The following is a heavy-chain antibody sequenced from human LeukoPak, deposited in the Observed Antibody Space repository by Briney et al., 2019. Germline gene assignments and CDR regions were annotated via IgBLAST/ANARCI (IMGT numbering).Heavy chain of an antibody. CDR3: ARLACSSSTCSFDY. CDR1: GGTFSSYA. Sequence: SCTASGGTFSSYAISWVRQALGKGLEWVAVIWYDGSNKYYADSVKGRFTISRDNSKNTLYLQMNSLRAEDTAVYYCARLACSSSTCSFDYWGQGTLVTVSS. D-gene: IGHD2-2*01. V-gene: IGHV3-33*01. J-gene: IGHJ4*02. CDR2: IWYDGSNK.